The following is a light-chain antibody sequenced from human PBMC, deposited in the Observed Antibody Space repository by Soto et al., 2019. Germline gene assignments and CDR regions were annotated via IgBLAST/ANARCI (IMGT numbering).Light chain of an antibody. J-gene: IGKJ2*01. V-gene: IGKV1-39*01. CDR2: GAS. Sequence: DIQMTPSPYSLSASVVDRVTITCRASQRISSYLSWYQQRPGKAPKLLIYGASSLQSGVPARFSGSGSGTDFTLTIYNVQPEDFASYFCQESHTSGTFGQGTKLEI. CDR1: QRISSY. CDR3: QESHTSGT.